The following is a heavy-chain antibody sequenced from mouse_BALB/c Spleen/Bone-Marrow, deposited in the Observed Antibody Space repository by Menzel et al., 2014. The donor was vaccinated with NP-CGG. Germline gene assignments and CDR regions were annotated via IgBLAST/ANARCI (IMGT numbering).Heavy chain of an antibody. CDR2: VYPYNGGT. CDR3: ARDYGSNY. Sequence: DVKLQESGPELVKPGASVKISCKASGYTFTDYKMHWVKLRHGKSLEWIGYVYPYNGGTDYNQKFKSKATLTVDNSSSTAYMELRSLTSEDSAVYYCARDYGSNYWGQGTTLTVSS. V-gene: IGHV1S29*02. J-gene: IGHJ2*01. D-gene: IGHD1-1*01. CDR1: GYTFTDYK.